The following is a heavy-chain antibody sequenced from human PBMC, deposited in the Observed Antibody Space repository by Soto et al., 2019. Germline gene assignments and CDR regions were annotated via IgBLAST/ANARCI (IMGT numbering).Heavy chain of an antibody. Sequence: ASVKVSCKVSGYTLTELSMHWVRQAPGKGLEWMGGFDPEDGETIYAQKFQGRVTMTEDTSTDTAYMELSSLRSEDTAVYYCATDPKGRGGTSKFYDILTGPWFDPWGQGTLVTVSS. D-gene: IGHD3-9*01. CDR3: ATDPKGRGGTSKFYDILTGPWFDP. CDR2: FDPEDGET. CDR1: GYTLTELS. V-gene: IGHV1-24*01. J-gene: IGHJ5*02.